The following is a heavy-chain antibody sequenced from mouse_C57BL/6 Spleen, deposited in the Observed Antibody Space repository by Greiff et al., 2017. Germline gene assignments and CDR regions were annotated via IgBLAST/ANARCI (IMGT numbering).Heavy chain of an antibody. Sequence: VQLQESGAELAKPGASVKLSCKASGYTFTSYWMHWVKQRPGQGLEWIGYINPSSGYTKYNQKFKAKATLTADKSSSTAYMQLSSLTYEDSAVYYCAPLSPEYFEGWGTGTTVTVSS. J-gene: IGHJ1*03. D-gene: IGHD6-2*01. CDR2: INPSSGYT. CDR1: GYTFTSYW. CDR3: APLSPEYFEG. V-gene: IGHV1-7*01.